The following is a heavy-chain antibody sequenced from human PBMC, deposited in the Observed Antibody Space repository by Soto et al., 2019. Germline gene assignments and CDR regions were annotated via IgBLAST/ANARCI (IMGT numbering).Heavy chain of an antibody. CDR3: ARGGSGYTWFNEF. Sequence: SVKVSCKSSGGLFSSYPISWVRHVPGQGLEWMGGIIPVFQTAYYTQRFQGRVTITADESTNTAYMELSSLRSEDTAIYYCARGGSGYTWFNEFWGQGTLVTVSS. V-gene: IGHV1-69*13. J-gene: IGHJ4*02. CDR1: GGLFSSYP. D-gene: IGHD3-22*01. CDR2: IIPVFQTA.